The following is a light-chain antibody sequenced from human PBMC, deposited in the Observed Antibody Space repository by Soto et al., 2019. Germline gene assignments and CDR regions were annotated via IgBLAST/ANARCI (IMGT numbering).Light chain of an antibody. Sequence: DIVLPQSPGTLSLSPGARAPVYCTASQSVSSSYLSWHQQKPGQAPRLLIYATSSRATGIPDRFSGSGSGTDFSLTISRLEPEDFAVYYCQQYGSSPRTFGQGTKGDIK. J-gene: IGKJ1*01. V-gene: IGKV3-20*01. CDR2: ATS. CDR1: QSVSSSY. CDR3: QQYGSSPRT.